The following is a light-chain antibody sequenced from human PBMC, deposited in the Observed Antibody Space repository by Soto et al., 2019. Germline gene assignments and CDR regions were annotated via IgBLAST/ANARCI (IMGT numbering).Light chain of an antibody. CDR3: CSYAGGYTEV. CDR1: SSDVGGYNY. CDR2: DVS. V-gene: IGLV2-11*01. J-gene: IGLJ1*01. Sequence: HSVLTQPRSVSGSPGQSVTISCTGTSSDVGGYNYVSWYQQHPGKAPKLMIYDVSKRPSGVPDRFSGSKSGNTASLTISGLQAEDEADYYCCSYAGGYTEVFGTGTKVTVL.